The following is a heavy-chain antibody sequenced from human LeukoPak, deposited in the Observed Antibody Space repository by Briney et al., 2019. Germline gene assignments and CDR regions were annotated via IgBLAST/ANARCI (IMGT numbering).Heavy chain of an antibody. CDR1: GFTFSSYS. J-gene: IGHJ4*02. CDR2: ISSSTSYI. V-gene: IGHV3-21*01. D-gene: IGHD4-17*01. Sequence: GGSLRLSCAASGFTFSSYSMNWIRQAPGKGLEWVSSISSSTSYIYYADSVKGRFTISKDDAKNSLYLQMNSLRAEDTAVYYCARAGGSTVSHSDYWGQGTLVAVSS. CDR3: ARAGGSTVSHSDY.